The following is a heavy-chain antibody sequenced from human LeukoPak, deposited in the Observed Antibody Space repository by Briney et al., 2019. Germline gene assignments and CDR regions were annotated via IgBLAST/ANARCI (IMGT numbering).Heavy chain of an antibody. CDR1: SGSINNYY. V-gene: IGHV4-59*08. CDR2: IYYNGNT. J-gene: IGHJ4*02. CDR3: TRQGSYFTY. D-gene: IGHD3-10*01. Sequence: PSDTLSLTCTVSSGSINNYYWSWIRQPPGKGLEWIGYIYYNGNTNYNPSLKSRVTISADTSKNQFSLNLSSVTAADTAMYYCTRQGSYFTYWGQGTLVTVSS.